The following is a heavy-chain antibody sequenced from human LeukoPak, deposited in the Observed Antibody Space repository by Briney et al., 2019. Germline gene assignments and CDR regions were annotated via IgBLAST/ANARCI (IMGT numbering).Heavy chain of an antibody. Sequence: GGSLRLSCAASGFTVSSNYMSWVRQAPGKGLEWVSVIYSGGSTYYASSVKGRFTISRDNSKNTLYLQMNSLRAEDTAVYYCARDALRRNYFDYWGQGTLVTVSS. V-gene: IGHV3-53*01. J-gene: IGHJ4*02. CDR2: IYSGGST. D-gene: IGHD4-17*01. CDR1: GFTVSSNY. CDR3: ARDALRRNYFDY.